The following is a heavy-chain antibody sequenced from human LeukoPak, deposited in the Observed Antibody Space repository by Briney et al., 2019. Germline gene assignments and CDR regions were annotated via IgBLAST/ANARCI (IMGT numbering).Heavy chain of an antibody. V-gene: IGHV4-59*01. D-gene: IGHD1-26*01. J-gene: IGHJ4*02. CDR2: IYYSGST. CDR3: ARGAVGATPLNY. CDR1: GGSISSYY. Sequence: SETLSLTCTVSGGSISSYYWSWIRQPPGKGLEWIGYIYYSGSTYYNPSLKSRVTISVDTSKNQFSLKLSSVTAADTAVYYCARGAVGATPLNYWGQGTLVTVSS.